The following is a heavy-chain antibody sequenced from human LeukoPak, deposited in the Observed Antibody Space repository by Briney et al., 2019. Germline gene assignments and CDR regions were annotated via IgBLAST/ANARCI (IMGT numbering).Heavy chain of an antibody. J-gene: IGHJ5*02. CDR1: GYTFTSYD. V-gene: IGHV1-8*03. CDR2: MNPNSGNT. CDR3: ARGYLTSWNNWFDP. Sequence: GASVKVSCKASGYTFTSYDINWVRQATGQGLEWMGWMNPNSGNTGYAQKFQGRVTITRNTSISTAYMELSSLRSEDTAVYYCARGYLTSWNNWFDPWGQGTLVTVSS. D-gene: IGHD3-10*01.